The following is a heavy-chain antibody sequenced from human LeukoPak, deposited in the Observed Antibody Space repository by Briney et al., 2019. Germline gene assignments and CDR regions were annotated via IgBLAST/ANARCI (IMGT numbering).Heavy chain of an antibody. CDR1: RFIFSNYA. CDR2: IYGLDGGT. V-gene: IGHV3-23*01. J-gene: IGHJ4*01. CDR3: AKWGDYDILTGYYDSDY. D-gene: IGHD3-9*01. Sequence: QPGASLRLSCAASRFIFSNYAMSWVRQAPGKGLEWVSAIYGLDGGTYYADSVKGRFTVSRDDPKNTLYLQMNTLRDEDTAVYYCAKWGDYDILTGYYDSDYWGHGTLVTVSS.